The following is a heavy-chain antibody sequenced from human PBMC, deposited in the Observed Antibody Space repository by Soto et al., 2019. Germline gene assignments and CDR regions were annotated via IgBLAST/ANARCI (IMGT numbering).Heavy chain of an antibody. CDR3: AKDQYYYDSSGYLEGHFDY. CDR2: ISYDGSNK. D-gene: IGHD3-22*01. J-gene: IGHJ4*02. Sequence: QVQLVESGGGVVQSGRSLRLSCAASGFTFSSYGMHWVRQAPGKGLEWVAVISYDGSNKYYADSVKGRFTISRDNSKNTLYLQMNSLRAEDMAVYYCAKDQYYYDSSGYLEGHFDYWGQGTLVTVSS. V-gene: IGHV3-30*18. CDR1: GFTFSSYG.